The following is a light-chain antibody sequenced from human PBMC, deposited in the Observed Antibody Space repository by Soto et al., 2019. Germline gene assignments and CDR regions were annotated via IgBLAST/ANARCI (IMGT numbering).Light chain of an antibody. CDR2: AVT. V-gene: IGLV2-14*02. CDR1: RGDVGAYNL. Sequence: QSALTQPASVSGSPGQSITISCTGTRGDVGAYNLVSWYQQHPGKAPKLMIYAVTNRPSGISNRFSSSKSGNTASLTISGDQAEDEADYYCNSYTTSSTLVFGTGTKVTVL. J-gene: IGLJ1*01. CDR3: NSYTTSSTLV.